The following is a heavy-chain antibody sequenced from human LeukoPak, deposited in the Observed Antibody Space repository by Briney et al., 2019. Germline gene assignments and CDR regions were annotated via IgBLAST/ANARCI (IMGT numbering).Heavy chain of an antibody. J-gene: IGHJ4*02. Sequence: GTSLRLSCAASGFTFSSHGMYWVRQAPDKGLEWVAVIWFDGSKEYYTDSVKGRFTISRDNSKNTLWLQMNSLRAEDTAVYFCARGPPTDYYDSSGFYYVFDYWGQGTLVTVSS. D-gene: IGHD3-22*01. CDR2: IWFDGSKE. CDR1: GFTFSSHG. V-gene: IGHV3-33*07. CDR3: ARGPPTDYYDSSGFYYVFDY.